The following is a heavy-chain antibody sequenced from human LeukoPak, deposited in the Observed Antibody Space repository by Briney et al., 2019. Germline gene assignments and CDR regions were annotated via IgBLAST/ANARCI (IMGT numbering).Heavy chain of an antibody. CDR2: IYYSGST. CDR1: GGSISSYY. Sequence: TSETLSLTCTVSGGSISSYYWSWIRQPPGKGLEWIGYIYYSGSTNYNPSLKSRVTISVDTSKNQFSLKLSSVTAADTAVYYCARGGHGAADQWGRGTLVTVSS. CDR3: ARGGHGAADQ. D-gene: IGHD1-26*01. J-gene: IGHJ5*02. V-gene: IGHV4-59*01.